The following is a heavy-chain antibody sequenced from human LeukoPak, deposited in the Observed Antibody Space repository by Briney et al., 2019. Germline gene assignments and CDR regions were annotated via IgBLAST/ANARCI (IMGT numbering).Heavy chain of an antibody. CDR2: ISSSSSTI. V-gene: IGHV3-48*01. CDR1: GFTFSSYS. D-gene: IGHD5-18*01. CDR3: ARETRIQLWSKAQFDY. J-gene: IGHJ4*02. Sequence: GGSLRLSCAASGFTFSSYSMNWVRQAPGKGLEWVSYISSSSSTIYYADSVKGRFTISRDNAKNSLYLQMNSLRSDDTAVYYCARETRIQLWSKAQFDYWGQGTLVTVSS.